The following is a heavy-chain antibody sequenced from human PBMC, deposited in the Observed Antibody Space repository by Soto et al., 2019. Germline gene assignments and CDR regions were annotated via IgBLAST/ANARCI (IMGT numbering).Heavy chain of an antibody. J-gene: IGHJ6*02. D-gene: IGHD2-2*01. CDR1: GDSVSSNSAA. CDR2: TYYRSKWYN. Sequence: SPTLSLTCAISGDSVSSNSAAWNWIRQSPSRGLEWLGRTYYRSKWYNDYAVSVKSRLTINPDTSKNQFSLQLNSVTPEDTAVYYCARGVPAAYYYGMEVWRRGTTVTVSS. CDR3: ARGVPAAYYYGMEV. V-gene: IGHV6-1*01.